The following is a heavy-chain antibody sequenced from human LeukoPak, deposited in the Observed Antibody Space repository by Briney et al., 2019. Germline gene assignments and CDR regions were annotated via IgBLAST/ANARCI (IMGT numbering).Heavy chain of an antibody. CDR1: GYTFSNFG. J-gene: IGHJ4*02. V-gene: IGHV1-18*01. Sequence: RASVKVSCKASGYTFSNFGINWVRQAPGQGLEWMGWISGNNDNPNYGQKFQGRFTVTTDSSTNTAYMELRNLRFDDTAVYYCARDGTSTDDYWGQGTLVTVSS. CDR3: ARDGTSTDDY. D-gene: IGHD2-2*01. CDR2: ISGNNDNP.